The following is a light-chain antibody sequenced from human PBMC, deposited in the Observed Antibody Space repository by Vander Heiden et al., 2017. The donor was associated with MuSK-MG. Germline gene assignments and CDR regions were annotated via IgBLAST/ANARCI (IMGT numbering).Light chain of an antibody. CDR2: WAS. Sequence: IVMTQSPDSLAVSLGERATINCKSSQNILYSSNNKNYLAWYQQKPGQPPKLLIYWASTRESGVPDRFSGSGSGTDFTLTISSLQADDVAVYYCQHYYSTPHTFGQGTKLEIK. V-gene: IGKV4-1*01. CDR1: QNILYSSNNKNY. J-gene: IGKJ2*01. CDR3: QHYYSTPHT.